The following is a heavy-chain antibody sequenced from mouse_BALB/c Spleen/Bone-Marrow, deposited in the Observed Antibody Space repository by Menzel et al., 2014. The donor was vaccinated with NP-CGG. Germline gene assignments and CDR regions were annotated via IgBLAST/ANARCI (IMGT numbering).Heavy chain of an antibody. J-gene: IGHJ3*01. CDR2: ISSGGSYT. Sequence: EVQLVESGGGLVKPGGSPKLSCAASGFTFSSYAMSWVRQTPEKRLEWVATISSGGSYTYYPDSVKGRFTISRDNAKNTLYLQMSSLRSEDTAMYYCARQGLRQAWFAYWGQGTLVTVSA. CDR3: ARQGLRQAWFAY. V-gene: IGHV5-9-3*01. D-gene: IGHD2-2*01. CDR1: GFTFSSYA.